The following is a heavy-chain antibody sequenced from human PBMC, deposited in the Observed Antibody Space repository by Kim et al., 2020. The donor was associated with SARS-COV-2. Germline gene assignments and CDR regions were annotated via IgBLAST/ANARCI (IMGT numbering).Heavy chain of an antibody. CDR3: ARDFRTTLRGGGL. J-gene: IGHJ4*02. CDR2: IYYSGST. D-gene: IGHD4-17*01. Sequence: SETLSLTCTVSGGSISSTSYYWGWIRQPPGKGLEWIGTIYYSGSTYYNPSLKSRLTISVDTSKNQFSLKLSSVTAADTAVYYCARDFRTTLRGGGLWGQGTLVTVSS. V-gene: IGHV4-39*07. CDR1: GGSISSTSYY.